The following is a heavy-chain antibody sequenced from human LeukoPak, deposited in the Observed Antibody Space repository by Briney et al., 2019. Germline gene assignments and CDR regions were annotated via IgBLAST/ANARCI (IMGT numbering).Heavy chain of an antibody. Sequence: SETLSLTCTVSGGSISSGSYYWSWIRQPAGKGLEWIGRIYTSGSTNYNPSLKSRVTISVDASKNQFSLKLSSVTAADTAVYYCARVPSGWYNFDYWGQGTLVTVSS. D-gene: IGHD6-19*01. CDR2: IYTSGST. V-gene: IGHV4-61*02. J-gene: IGHJ4*02. CDR3: ARVPSGWYNFDY. CDR1: GGSISSGSYY.